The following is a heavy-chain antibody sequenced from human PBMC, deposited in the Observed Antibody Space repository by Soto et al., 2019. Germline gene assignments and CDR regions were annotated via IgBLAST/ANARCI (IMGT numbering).Heavy chain of an antibody. CDR3: ASGSTTLTLDY. Sequence: GASVKVSCKASGGTFSSYAISWVRQAPGQGLEWMGGINPSSGGTNFAQKFQGRVTMTRDTSISTAYMELTRLRSDDTAVYYCASGSTTLTLDYWGQGTLVTVSS. V-gene: IGHV1-2*02. D-gene: IGHD3-10*01. CDR1: GGTFSSYA. J-gene: IGHJ4*02. CDR2: INPSSGGT.